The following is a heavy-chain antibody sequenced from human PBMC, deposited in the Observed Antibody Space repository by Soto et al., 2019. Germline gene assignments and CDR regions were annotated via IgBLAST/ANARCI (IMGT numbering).Heavy chain of an antibody. CDR2: IYSGGST. D-gene: IGHD1-26*01. CDR3: ARRGCVSIVGSREY. CDR1: GGSISSGDW. Sequence: QVQLQESGPGLVKPSGTLSLTCAVSGGSISSGDWCWSWVRPSPGKGLEWIGEIYSGGSTTYNPSLKSRVTISADKSENQFFLRLSSVTAADTAGYYCARRGCVSIVGSREYWGQGTLVTVSS. V-gene: IGHV4-4*02. J-gene: IGHJ4*02.